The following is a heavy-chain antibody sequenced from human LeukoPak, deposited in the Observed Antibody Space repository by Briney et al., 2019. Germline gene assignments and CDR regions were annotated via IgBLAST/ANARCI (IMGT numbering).Heavy chain of an antibody. CDR1: GFTVSSNY. V-gene: IGHV3-53*01. Sequence: GGSLRLSCAASGFTVSSNYMSWVRQAPGKGLEWVSVIYSGGSTYYADSVKGRFTISRDNSKNTLYLQMNSLRAGDTAVYYCARDRYYDSSGYYGAFDIWGQGTMVTVSS. CDR2: IYSGGST. D-gene: IGHD3-22*01. J-gene: IGHJ3*02. CDR3: ARDRYYDSSGYYGAFDI.